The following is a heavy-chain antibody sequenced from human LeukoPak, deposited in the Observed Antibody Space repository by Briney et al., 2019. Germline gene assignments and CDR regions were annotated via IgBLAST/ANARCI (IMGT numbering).Heavy chain of an antibody. CDR1: GYSISSGYY. Sequence: SETLSLTCTVSGYSISSGYYWGWIRQPPGKGLEWIGEINHSGSTNYNPSLKSRVTISVDTSKNQFSLKLSSVTAADTAVYYCARELIVVVPAATGYYYMDVWGKGTTVTVSS. CDR2: INHSGST. D-gene: IGHD2-2*01. J-gene: IGHJ6*03. CDR3: ARELIVVVPAATGYYYMDV. V-gene: IGHV4-38-2*02.